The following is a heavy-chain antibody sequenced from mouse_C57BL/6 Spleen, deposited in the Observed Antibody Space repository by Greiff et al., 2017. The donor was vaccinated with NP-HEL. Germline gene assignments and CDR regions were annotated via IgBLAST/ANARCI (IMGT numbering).Heavy chain of an antibody. CDR1: GFTFSSYA. D-gene: IGHD1-1*01. V-gene: IGHV5-4*01. J-gene: IGHJ2*01. Sequence: EVHLVESGGGLVKPGGSLKLSCAASGFTFSSYAMSWVRQTPEKRLEWVATISDGGSYTYYPDNVKGRFTISRDNAKNNLYLQMSHLKSEDTAMYYCARVYYYGSSYPYYFDYWGQGTTLTVSS. CDR2: ISDGGSYT. CDR3: ARVYYYGSSYPYYFDY.